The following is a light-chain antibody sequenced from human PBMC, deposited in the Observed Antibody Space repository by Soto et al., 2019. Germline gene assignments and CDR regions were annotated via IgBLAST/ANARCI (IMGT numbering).Light chain of an antibody. Sequence: QSALTQPPSASGSPGQSVTISCTGTSSDVGAYNYVSWYQQHAGKAPKLVIYEVTKRPSGVPDRFSGSKSANAPSLTVSGLPAEYEADYYCRSFASGNTWVVRGGTKLTVL. CDR1: SSDVGAYNY. V-gene: IGLV2-8*01. CDR3: RSFASGNTWV. CDR2: EVT. J-gene: IGLJ3*02.